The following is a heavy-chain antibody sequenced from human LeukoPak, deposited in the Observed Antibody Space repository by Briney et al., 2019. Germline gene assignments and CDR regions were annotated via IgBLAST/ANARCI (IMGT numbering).Heavy chain of an antibody. Sequence: ASVKVSCKASGYTFTTHGISWVRQAPGQGLEWMGWINTNTGNPTYAQGFTGRFVFSLDTSVSTAYLQISSLKAEDTAVYYCARDMGSLKIQTPPDAFDIWGQGTMVTVSS. CDR3: ARDMGSLKIQTPPDAFDI. CDR1: GYTFTTHG. V-gene: IGHV7-4-1*02. D-gene: IGHD5-18*01. J-gene: IGHJ3*02. CDR2: INTNTGNP.